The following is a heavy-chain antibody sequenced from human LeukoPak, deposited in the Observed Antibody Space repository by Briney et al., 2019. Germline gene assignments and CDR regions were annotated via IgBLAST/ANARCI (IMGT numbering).Heavy chain of an antibody. V-gene: IGHV3-21*01. Sequence: GGSLRLSCAASGFTFSSYGMNWVRQAPGKGLEWVSSISSSSSYIYYADSVKGRFTISRDNAKNSLYLQMNSLRAEDTAVYYCARDYEYSSSAVDYWGQGTLVTVSS. CDR2: ISSSSSYI. CDR3: ARDYEYSSSAVDY. CDR1: GFTFSSYG. D-gene: IGHD6-6*01. J-gene: IGHJ4*02.